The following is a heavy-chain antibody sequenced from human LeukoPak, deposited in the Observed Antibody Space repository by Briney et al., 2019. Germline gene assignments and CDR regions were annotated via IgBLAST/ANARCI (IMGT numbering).Heavy chain of an antibody. D-gene: IGHD2-2*01. CDR1: GYTFTGYY. Sequence: ASVKVSCKASGYTFTGYYMHWVRQAPGQGLECMGWINPNSGGTNYAQKFQGRVTMTRDTSISTAYMELSRLRSDDTAAYYCARGYCSSTSCYDWFDPWGQGTLVTVSS. CDR3: ARGYCSSTSCYDWFDP. J-gene: IGHJ5*02. CDR2: INPNSGGT. V-gene: IGHV1-2*02.